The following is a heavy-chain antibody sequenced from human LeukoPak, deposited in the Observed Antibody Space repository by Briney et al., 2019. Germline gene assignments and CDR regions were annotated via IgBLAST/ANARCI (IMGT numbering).Heavy chain of an antibody. Sequence: PGGSLRLSCAASGFTFNNFGMHWVRQAPGKGLEWVSVIYSGGSTYYADSVKGRFTTSRDNSKNTLYLQMSSLRVEDTAVYYCARSYSYYYYGMDVWGQGTTVTVSS. CDR2: IYSGGST. CDR1: GFTFNNFG. CDR3: ARSYSYYYYGMDV. V-gene: IGHV3-53*01. J-gene: IGHJ6*02.